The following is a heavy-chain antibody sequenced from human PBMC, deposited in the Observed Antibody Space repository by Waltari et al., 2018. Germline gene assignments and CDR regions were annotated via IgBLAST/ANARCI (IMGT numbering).Heavy chain of an antibody. CDR1: GYSIRGPYW. V-gene: IGHV4-4*02. J-gene: IGHJ4*02. D-gene: IGHD2-15*01. CDR2: IHGSGRS. CDR3: ARDRGRGLYLDS. Sequence: QVQLQESGPGLVTPSRTLSVTCAVSGYSIRGPYWWSWVRQPPGKGLEWIGQIHGSGRSNYNPSLESRVTVAIDTSNSHFSLKVTSATAADTAVYYCARDRGRGLYLDSWGQGTLVTVSP.